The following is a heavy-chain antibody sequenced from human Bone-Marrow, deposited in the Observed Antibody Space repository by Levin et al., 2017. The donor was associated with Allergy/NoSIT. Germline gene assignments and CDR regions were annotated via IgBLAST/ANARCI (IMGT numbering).Heavy chain of an antibody. CDR3: ARDRAGGSPSRVSDH. CDR1: GYSFIGFY. D-gene: IGHD1-26*01. Sequence: ASVKVSCKASGYSFIGFYIHWLRQAPGQGPEWMGWINPSSGGTNYAEKFRGRVAMTRDTSISTVYMDLGSLTSDDTALYYCARDRAGGSPSRVSDHWGQGTLVTVSS. J-gene: IGHJ4*01. V-gene: IGHV1-2*02. CDR2: INPSSGGT.